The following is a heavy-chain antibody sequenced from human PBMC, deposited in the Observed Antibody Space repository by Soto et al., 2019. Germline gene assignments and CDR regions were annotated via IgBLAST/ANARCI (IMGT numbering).Heavy chain of an antibody. CDR3: TREKRYYNNLTSFYFDN. Sequence: GGSLRLSCAASGFTFSDYYMDGVRRAPGKGLEWVGRIRNKANNYATEYAASLKGRVTFSGDDSENSLYLQMNSLETEDTAVYWCTREKRYYNNLTSFYFDNWGQGTLVTVSS. V-gene: IGHV3-72*01. J-gene: IGHJ4*02. CDR2: IRNKANNYAT. D-gene: IGHD3-10*01. CDR1: GFTFSDYY.